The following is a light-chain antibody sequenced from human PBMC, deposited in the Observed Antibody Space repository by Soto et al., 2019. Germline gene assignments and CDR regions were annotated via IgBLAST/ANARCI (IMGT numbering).Light chain of an antibody. CDR1: SSDVGGYNY. Sequence: QSVLTQPASMSGSPGQSITLSCTGTSSDVGGYNYVSWYQQHPGKAPKLMIYEVSNRPSGVSNRFSGSKSGNTASLTISGLQADDEADYYCSSYTTSSAPVLFGGGTKLTVL. J-gene: IGLJ2*01. CDR3: SSYTTSSAPVL. CDR2: EVS. V-gene: IGLV2-14*01.